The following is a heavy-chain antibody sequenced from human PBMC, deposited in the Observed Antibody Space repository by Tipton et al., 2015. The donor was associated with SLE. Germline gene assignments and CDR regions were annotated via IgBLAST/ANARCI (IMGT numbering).Heavy chain of an antibody. CDR1: GFNFAGHA. Sequence: SLRLSCAASGFNFAGHAMHWVRQAPGKGLEWIAGLTWDSTGMGHVDSVRGRFTISRDNAKNSLYLQMNSLRSEDTALYYCARGGFYPGSGNQYYFDYWGQGTLVTVSS. J-gene: IGHJ4*02. V-gene: IGHV3-9*01. CDR2: LTWDSTGM. D-gene: IGHD3-16*02. CDR3: ARGGFYPGSGNQYYFDY.